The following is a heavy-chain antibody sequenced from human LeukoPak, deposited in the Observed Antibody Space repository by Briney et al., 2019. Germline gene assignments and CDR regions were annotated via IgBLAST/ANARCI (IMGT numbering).Heavy chain of an antibody. J-gene: IGHJ5*02. CDR2: IYYSGST. Sequence: PSETPSLTCAVSGGSISSYYWSWIRQPPGKGLEWIGYIYYSGSTNYNPSLKSRVTISVDTSKNQFSLKLSSVTAADTAVYYCARVYLSSSWYAPDIGFDPWGQGTLVTVSS. V-gene: IGHV4-59*01. CDR1: GGSISSYY. D-gene: IGHD6-13*01. CDR3: ARVYLSSSWYAPDIGFDP.